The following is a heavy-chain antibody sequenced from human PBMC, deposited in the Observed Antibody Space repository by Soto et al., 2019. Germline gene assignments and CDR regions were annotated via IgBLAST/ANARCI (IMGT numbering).Heavy chain of an antibody. CDR1: GFTFSSYA. Sequence: GGSLRLSCAASGFTFSSYAMSWVRQAPGKGLEWVSAISSSGGSTYYADSVKGRFTISRDNSKNTLYLQMNSLRAEDTAVYYCAKVLNYYDSSGYYYDYYYGMDVWGQGTTVTVSS. V-gene: IGHV3-23*01. J-gene: IGHJ6*02. CDR3: AKVLNYYDSSGYYYDYYYGMDV. CDR2: ISSSGGST. D-gene: IGHD3-22*01.